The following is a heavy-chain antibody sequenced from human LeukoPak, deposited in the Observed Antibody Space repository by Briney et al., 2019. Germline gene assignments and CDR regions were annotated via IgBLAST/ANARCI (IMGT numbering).Heavy chain of an antibody. Sequence: GGSLRLSCAASGFTFSSYGMPWVRQAPGKGLEWVAVISYDGSNKYYADSVKGRFTISRDNSKNTLYLQMNSLRAEDTAVYYCAIRPIREPHLTDYWGQGTLVTVSS. D-gene: IGHD1-26*01. V-gene: IGHV3-30*03. CDR2: ISYDGSNK. J-gene: IGHJ4*02. CDR1: GFTFSSYG. CDR3: AIRPIREPHLTDY.